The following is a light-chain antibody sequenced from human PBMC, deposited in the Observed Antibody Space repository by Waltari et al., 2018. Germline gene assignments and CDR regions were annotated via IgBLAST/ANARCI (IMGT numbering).Light chain of an antibody. V-gene: IGLV6-57*01. Sequence: NFMLTQPHSVSESPGKTVTISCTRSSGSIASNYLQWYQQRPGSSPTAVIYEDNQRPCGVPDRFSGSIDSSSNSASLTISGLKTEDEADYYCQSYYNRNHWVFGGGTKLTVL. CDR1: SGSIASNY. J-gene: IGLJ3*02. CDR2: EDN. CDR3: QSYYNRNHWV.